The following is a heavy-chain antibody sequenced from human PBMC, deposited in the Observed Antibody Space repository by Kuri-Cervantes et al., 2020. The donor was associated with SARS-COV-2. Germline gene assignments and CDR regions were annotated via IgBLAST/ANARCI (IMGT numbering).Heavy chain of an antibody. CDR3: ARASILMSRKHAFDI. D-gene: IGHD3-9*01. CDR2: IYYSGST. J-gene: IGHJ3*02. V-gene: IGHV4-59*01. CDR1: GGSISSYY. Sequence: SETLSLTCTVSGGSISSYYWSWIRQPPGKGLEWIGYIYYSGSTNYNPSLKSRVTISVDTSKNQFSLKLSSVTAADTAVYYCARASILMSRKHAFDIWGQGTKVTVSS.